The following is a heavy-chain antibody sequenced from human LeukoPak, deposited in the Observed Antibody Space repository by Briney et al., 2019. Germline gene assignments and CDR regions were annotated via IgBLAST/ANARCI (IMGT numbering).Heavy chain of an antibody. CDR1: GFTFDDYA. V-gene: IGHV3-9*01. D-gene: IGHD6-19*01. CDR2: ISWNSGSI. Sequence: PGGSLRLSCAASGFTFDDYAMHWVRQVPGKGLEWVSGISWNSGSIGYADSVKGRFTISRDNAKNSLYLQMNSLRAEDTALYYCAKSTGLAVAGTPFDYWGQGTLVTVSS. CDR3: AKSTGLAVAGTPFDY. J-gene: IGHJ4*02.